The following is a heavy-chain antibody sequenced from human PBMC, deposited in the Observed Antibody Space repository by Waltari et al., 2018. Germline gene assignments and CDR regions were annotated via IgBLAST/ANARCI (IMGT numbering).Heavy chain of an antibody. V-gene: IGHV1-8*01. CDR1: GYTFTSYD. J-gene: IGHJ4*02. CDR2: MNPKSGNK. D-gene: IGHD3-22*01. Sequence: QVQLVQSGAEVKKPGASVKVSCKASGYTFTSYDINWVRQATGQGLEWMGWMNPKSGNKGDAQKFQGRVTMTRNTSISTAYMELSSLRSEDTAVYYCARGGYDSSGYYQYYFDYWGQGTLVTVSS. CDR3: ARGGYDSSGYYQYYFDY.